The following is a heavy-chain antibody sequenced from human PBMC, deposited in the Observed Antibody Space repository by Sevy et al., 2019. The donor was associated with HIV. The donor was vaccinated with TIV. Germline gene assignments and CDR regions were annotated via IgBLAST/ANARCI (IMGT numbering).Heavy chain of an antibody. D-gene: IGHD3-3*01. V-gene: IGHV4-34*01. CDR2: INHSGST. CDR1: GGSFSGYY. J-gene: IGHJ6*02. Sequence: SETLSLTCAVYGGSFSGYYWSWIRQPPGKGLEWIGEINHSGSTNYNPSLKSRVTISVDTSKNQFSLKLSSVTAADTAVHYCARGKYYDFWSGTTDYYGMDVWGQGTTVTVSS. CDR3: ARGKYYDFWSGTTDYYGMDV.